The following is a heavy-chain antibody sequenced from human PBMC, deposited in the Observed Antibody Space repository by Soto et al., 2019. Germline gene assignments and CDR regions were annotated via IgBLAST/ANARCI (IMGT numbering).Heavy chain of an antibody. D-gene: IGHD3-16*01. CDR3: ARGQTGGGWGYYFDY. CDR2: IIPIFGTA. CDR1: GGTFSSYA. Sequence: QVQLVQSGAEVKKPGSSVKVSCKASGGTFSSYAIDWVRQAPGQGLEWMGGIIPIFGTADYAQKFQGRVTFTADESTSTAYMALSSLRSEDTPGYYCARGQTGGGWGYYFDYWGQGTLVTVSS. J-gene: IGHJ4*02. V-gene: IGHV1-69*12.